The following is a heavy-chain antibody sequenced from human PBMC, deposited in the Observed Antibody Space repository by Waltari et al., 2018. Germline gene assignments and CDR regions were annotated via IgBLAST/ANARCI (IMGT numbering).Heavy chain of an antibody. CDR3: ARDQVGSLDY. J-gene: IGHJ4*02. D-gene: IGHD1-26*01. CDR1: GGSISSHY. CDR2: IYYSGSP. Sequence: QLQLQESGPGLVKPSETLSLTCPVSGGSISSHYWSWIRQPPGKGLEWIGYIYYSGSPNYNPLLKSRVTISVDTSKNQFSLKLSSVTAADTAVYYCARDQVGSLDYWGQGTLVTVSS. V-gene: IGHV4-59*11.